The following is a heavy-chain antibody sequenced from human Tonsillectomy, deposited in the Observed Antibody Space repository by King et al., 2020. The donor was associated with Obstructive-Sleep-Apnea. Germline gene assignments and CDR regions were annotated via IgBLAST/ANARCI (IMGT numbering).Heavy chain of an antibody. CDR2: INPSGGST. J-gene: IGHJ4*02. CDR3: ASIAAAGTYFDY. CDR1: GYTFTSYY. D-gene: IGHD6-13*01. V-gene: IGHV1-46*01. Sequence: VQLVESGAEVKKPGASVKVSCKASGYTFTSYYMHWVRQAPGQGLEWMGIINPSGGSTSYAQKFQGRVTMTRDTSTSTVYMELSSLISEDTAVYYCASIAAAGTYFDYWGQGTLVTVSS.